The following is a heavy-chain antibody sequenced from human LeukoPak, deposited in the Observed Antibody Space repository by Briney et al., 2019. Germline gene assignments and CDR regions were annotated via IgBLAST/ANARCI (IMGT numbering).Heavy chain of an antibody. J-gene: IGHJ6*02. V-gene: IGHV1-18*01. Sequence: GASVKVSCKASGSTFTSYGISWGRQAPGQGLEWMGWISAYNGNTNYAQKLQGRVTMTTDTSTSTAYMELRSLRSDDTAVYYCARELGSKDYYYYGMDVWGQGTTVTVSS. CDR1: GSTFTSYG. CDR3: ARELGSKDYYYYGMDV. D-gene: IGHD2-2*01. CDR2: ISAYNGNT.